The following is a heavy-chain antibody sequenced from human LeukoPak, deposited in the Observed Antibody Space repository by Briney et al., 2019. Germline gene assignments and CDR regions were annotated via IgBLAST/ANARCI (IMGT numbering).Heavy chain of an antibody. CDR1: GGSISSSSYY. Sequence: SETLSLTCTVSGGSISSSSYYWGWIRQPPGKGLEWIGSIYYSGSTYYNPSLKSRVTISVDTSKNQFSLKLSSVTAADTAVYYCARIAVAGTAQRAFDIWGQGTMVTVSS. CDR2: IYYSGST. D-gene: IGHD6-19*01. V-gene: IGHV4-39*07. J-gene: IGHJ3*02. CDR3: ARIAVAGTAQRAFDI.